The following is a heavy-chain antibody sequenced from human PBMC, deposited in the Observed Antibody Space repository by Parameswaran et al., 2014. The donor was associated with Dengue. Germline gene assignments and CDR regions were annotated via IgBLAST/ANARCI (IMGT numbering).Heavy chain of an antibody. Sequence: AISSARWIRQPPGKGLEWIGYIYYSGSTNYNPSLKSRVTISVDTSKNQFSLKLSSVTAADTAVYYCARRGSHSYYYYGMDVRGQGTTVTVSS. D-gene: IGHD1-26*01. CDR2: IYYSGST. CDR3: ARRGSHSYYYYGMDV. J-gene: IGHJ6*02. CDR1: AISSA. V-gene: IGHV4-59*08.